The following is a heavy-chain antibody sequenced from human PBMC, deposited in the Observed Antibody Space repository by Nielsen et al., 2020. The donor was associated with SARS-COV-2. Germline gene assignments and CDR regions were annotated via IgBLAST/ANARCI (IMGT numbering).Heavy chain of an antibody. V-gene: IGHV4-34*01. CDR2: INHSGST. CDR1: GFAVSNIY. CDR3: ARGSWSYWYFDL. J-gene: IGHJ2*01. Sequence: ESLKISCAASGFAVSNIYMTWVRQAPGKGLEWIGEINHSGSTNYNPSLKSRVTISVDTSKNQFSLKLSSVTAADTAVYYCARGSWSYWYFDLWGRGTLVTVSS.